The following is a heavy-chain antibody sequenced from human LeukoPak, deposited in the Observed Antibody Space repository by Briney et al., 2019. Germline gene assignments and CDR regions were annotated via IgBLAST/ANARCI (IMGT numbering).Heavy chain of an antibody. Sequence: PGGSLTLSCAASRFTFSSYGMSWVRQAPGKGLEWVSGISSDGDRTYYYGEFVKGRFTISRDNSKNTLYLEMNSLRAEDTAVYYCARAQNDNNGNFYYYWGQGTLVTVSS. V-gene: IGHV3-23*01. CDR1: RFTFSSYG. CDR3: ARAQNDNNGNFYYY. J-gene: IGHJ4*02. CDR2: ISSDGDRT. D-gene: IGHD3-22*01.